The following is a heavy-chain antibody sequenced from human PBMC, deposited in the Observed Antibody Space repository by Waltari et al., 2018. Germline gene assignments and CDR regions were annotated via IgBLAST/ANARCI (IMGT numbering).Heavy chain of an antibody. CDR1: GYTFTSYG. CDR2: ISAYNGNT. Sequence: QVQLVQSGAEVKKPGASVKVSCKASGYTFTSYGISWVRQAPGQGLEWMGWISAYNGNTNYAQKLQGRVTMTTDTSTSTAYMELRRLRSDDTAVYYCARARGEAIQLWLAPYYFDYWGQGTLVTVSS. V-gene: IGHV1-18*01. J-gene: IGHJ4*02. D-gene: IGHD5-18*01. CDR3: ARARGEAIQLWLAPYYFDY.